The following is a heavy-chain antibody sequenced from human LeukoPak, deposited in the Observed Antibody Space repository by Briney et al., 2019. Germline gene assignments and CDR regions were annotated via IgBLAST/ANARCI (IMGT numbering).Heavy chain of an antibody. CDR2: IYYSGST. CDR1: GGSISSSSYY. V-gene: IGHV4-39*07. Sequence: WETLSLTCTVSGGSISSSSYYWGWIRQPPGKGLEWIGSIYYSGSTYYNPSLKSRVTISVDTSKNQFSLKLSSVTAADTAVYYCARREWAYYDILTGYYGYWGQGTLVTVSS. CDR3: ARREWAYYDILTGYYGY. D-gene: IGHD3-9*01. J-gene: IGHJ4*02.